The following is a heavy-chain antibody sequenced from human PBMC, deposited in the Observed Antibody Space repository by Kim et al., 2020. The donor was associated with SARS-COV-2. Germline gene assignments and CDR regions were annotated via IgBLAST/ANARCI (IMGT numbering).Heavy chain of an antibody. CDR3: ATGSITIFGVVPRYGMAV. CDR1: GYTLTELS. Sequence: ASVKVSCKVSGYTLTELSMHWVRQAPGKGLEWVGGFDPEDGETIYAQKFQGRVTMTEDTSTDTAYMELSSLRSEDTAVYYCATGSITIFGVVPRYGMAVWGQGTTVTVSS. D-gene: IGHD3-3*01. V-gene: IGHV1-24*01. CDR2: FDPEDGET. J-gene: IGHJ6*02.